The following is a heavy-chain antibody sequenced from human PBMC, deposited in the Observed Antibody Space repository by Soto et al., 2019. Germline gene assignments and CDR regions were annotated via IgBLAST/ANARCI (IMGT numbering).Heavy chain of an antibody. V-gene: IGHV3-30-3*01. CDR3: AISVVAARPEYYYGMDV. CDR1: GFTFSSYA. Sequence: PGGSLSLSCAASGFTFSSYAMHWVRQAPGKGLEWVAVISYDGSNKYYADSVKGRFTISRDNSKNTLYLQMNSLRAEDTAVYYCAISVVAARPEYYYGMDVWGQGTTVTGSS. D-gene: IGHD6-6*01. J-gene: IGHJ6*01. CDR2: ISYDGSNK.